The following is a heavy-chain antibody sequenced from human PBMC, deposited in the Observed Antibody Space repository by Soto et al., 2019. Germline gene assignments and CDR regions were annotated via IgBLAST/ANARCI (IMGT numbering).Heavy chain of an antibody. D-gene: IGHD4-17*01. Sequence: PGGSLRLSCAASGFTFSSYSMNWVRQAPGKGLEWVSSISSSSSYIYYADSVKGRFTISRDNAKNSLYLQMNSLRAEDTAVYYCARESLTVTTIYYYYGMDVWGQGTTVTVSS. CDR3: ARESLTVTTIYYYYGMDV. V-gene: IGHV3-21*01. CDR2: ISSSSSYI. J-gene: IGHJ6*02. CDR1: GFTFSSYS.